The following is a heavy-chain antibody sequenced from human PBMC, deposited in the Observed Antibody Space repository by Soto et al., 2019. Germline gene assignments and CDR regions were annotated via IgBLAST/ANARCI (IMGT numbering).Heavy chain of an antibody. V-gene: IGHV3-48*03. CDR2: ISSGGGTT. CDR1: GLTFSSYE. CDR3: AKDLTIFGVVITDLDV. J-gene: IGHJ6*02. Sequence: VQLVASGGGLVQPGGSLRLSCAASGLTFSSYEMNWVRQAPGKGLEWVSYISSGGGTTYYADSVKGRFTISRDNAKNSLYLQMNSLRAEDTAVYYCAKDLTIFGVVITDLDVWGQGTTVTVSS. D-gene: IGHD3-3*01.